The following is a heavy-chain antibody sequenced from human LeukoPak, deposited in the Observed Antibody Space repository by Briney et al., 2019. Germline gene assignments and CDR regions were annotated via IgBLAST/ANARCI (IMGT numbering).Heavy chain of an antibody. D-gene: IGHD1-26*01. Sequence: GGSLRFSCAASGFTFSRYSVNWVRQAPGKGLEWVGRIKSKTDGATTDYAAPVKGRFTISRDDSKNTLYLQMNSLKTEDTAVYYCTTDSFVGATFRCWGQGTLVTVSS. CDR3: TTDSFVGATFRC. CDR2: IKSKTDGATT. CDR1: GFTFSRYS. V-gene: IGHV3-15*01. J-gene: IGHJ4*02.